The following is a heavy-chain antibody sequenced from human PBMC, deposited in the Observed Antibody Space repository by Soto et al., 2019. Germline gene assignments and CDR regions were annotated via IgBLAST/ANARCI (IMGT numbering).Heavy chain of an antibody. V-gene: IGHV3-23*01. J-gene: IGHJ6*02. Sequence: EVQLLESGEGLVQPGGSLKLSCAASGFTFSNYAMSWVRQAPGKGLEWVSGIGSSGSNTYYADSVKGRFTISRDNSKNTLFLPMNSLRAEDTAEYYCARVVRYFDTPYGMDVWGQGTTVTVSS. CDR1: GFTFSNYA. CDR3: ARVVRYFDTPYGMDV. D-gene: IGHD3-9*01. CDR2: IGSSGSNT.